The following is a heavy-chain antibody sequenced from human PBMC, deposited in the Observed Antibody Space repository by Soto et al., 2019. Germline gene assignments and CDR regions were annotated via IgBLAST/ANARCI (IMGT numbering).Heavy chain of an antibody. J-gene: IGHJ6*02. CDR3: ARYDFWSGYLDYYGMDV. CDR2: ISAYNGNT. CDR1: GYTFTSYG. Sequence: ASVKVSCKASGYTFTSYGISWVRQAPGQGLEWMGWISAYNGNTNYAQKLQGRVTMTTDTSTSTAYMELRSLRSDDTAVYYCARYDFWSGYLDYYGMDVWGQGTTVTVSS. D-gene: IGHD3-3*01. V-gene: IGHV1-18*01.